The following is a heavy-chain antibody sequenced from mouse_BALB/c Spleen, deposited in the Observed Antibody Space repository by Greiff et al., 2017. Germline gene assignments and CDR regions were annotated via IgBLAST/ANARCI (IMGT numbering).Heavy chain of an antibody. J-gene: IGHJ4*01. CDR2: ISSGGGNT. CDR3: ARHGNYEGYYAMDY. D-gene: IGHD2-1*01. Sequence: EVQLVESGGGLVKPGGSLKLSCAASGFTFSSYTMSWVRQTPEKRLEWVATISSGGGNTYYPDSVKGRFTISRDNAKNTLYLQMSSLKSEDTAMYYCARHGNYEGYYAMDYWGQGTSVTVSS. CDR1: GFTFSSYT. V-gene: IGHV5-9*04.